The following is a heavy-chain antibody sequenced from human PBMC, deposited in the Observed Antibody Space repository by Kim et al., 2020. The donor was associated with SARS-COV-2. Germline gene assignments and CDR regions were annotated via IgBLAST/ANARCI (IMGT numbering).Heavy chain of an antibody. J-gene: IGHJ3*01. V-gene: IGHV3-11*01. D-gene: IGHD3-16*01. Sequence: GGSLRLSCAASGFTFSDSDMNWIRQAPGKGLEWVSCISPSGDTTLYLDSEKVRFTITMDNAKNSLKVEMNSRRVENTATYECEKTGHWVNAFEALGQG. CDR1: GFTFSDSD. CDR2: ISPSGDTT. CDR3: EKTGHWVNAFEA.